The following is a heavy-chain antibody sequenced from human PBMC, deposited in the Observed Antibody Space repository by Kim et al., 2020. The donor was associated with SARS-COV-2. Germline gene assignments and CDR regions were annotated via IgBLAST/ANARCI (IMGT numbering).Heavy chain of an antibody. CDR2: LSYSGST. D-gene: IGHD3-3*01. J-gene: IGHJ3*02. CDR1: GGSISTTNYF. CDR3: ARPPRGISRRTFDI. V-gene: IGHV4-39*01. Sequence: SETLSLTCTVSGGSISTTNYFWGWIRQPPGKGLEWIASLSYSGSTYYNPSLKSRVTISVDTSKTQFSLKLSSVTAADTAVYSCARPPRGISRRTFDIWGQGTMVTVSS.